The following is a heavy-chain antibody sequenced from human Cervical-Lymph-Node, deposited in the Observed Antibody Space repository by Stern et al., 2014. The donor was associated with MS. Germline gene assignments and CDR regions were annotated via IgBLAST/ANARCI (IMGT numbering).Heavy chain of an antibody. CDR3: ARLSSDAFDI. V-gene: IGHV4-31*03. CDR2: IHYSGNT. Sequence: QLQLQESGPGLVKPSQTLSLTCSVSGGSISSGSSYWSWIRQPPGKGLEWIAYIHYSGNTYYNSSLKSRVHLSADTSKNQFSLELSSVTAADTAVYYCARLSSDAFDIWGQGTLVTVSS. J-gene: IGHJ3*02. CDR1: GGSISSGSSY.